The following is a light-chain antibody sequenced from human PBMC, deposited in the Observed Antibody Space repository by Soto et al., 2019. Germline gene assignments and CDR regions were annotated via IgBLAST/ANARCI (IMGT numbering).Light chain of an antibody. Sequence: QSVLTQPASVSGSPGQSITISCTATSSDVGGYNYVSCYQQYPGKASQLMISDVTNRPSGVSNRFSGSKSGNTASLTISGLQAEDEADYYCSSYTSSSTLVFGGGTKVTVL. CDR2: DVT. CDR1: SSDVGGYNY. J-gene: IGLJ3*02. CDR3: SSYTSSSTLV. V-gene: IGLV2-14*01.